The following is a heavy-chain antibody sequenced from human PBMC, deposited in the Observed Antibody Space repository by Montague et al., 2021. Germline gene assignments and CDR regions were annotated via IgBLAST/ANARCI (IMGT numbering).Heavy chain of an antibody. CDR3: ARRLGIRAPFDY. CDR1: GGSISEFY. J-gene: IGHJ4*02. V-gene: IGHV4-59*08. CDR2: IYDSGTT. D-gene: IGHD7-27*01. Sequence: SETLSLTCTVTGGSISEFYWSWIRQSPEKGLERIGYIYDSGTTNYNPSLKSRVTIPADTSMNQFSLNLRSVTAADTAVYFCARRLGIRAPFDYWGQGTLVTVSS.